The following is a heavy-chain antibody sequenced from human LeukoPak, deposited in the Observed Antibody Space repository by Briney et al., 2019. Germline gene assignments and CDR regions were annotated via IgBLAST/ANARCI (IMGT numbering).Heavy chain of an antibody. V-gene: IGHV4-39*01. Sequence: SETLSLTCTVSGGSISSSSYYWGWIRQPPGKGLEWIGSIYYSGSTYYNPSLKSRVTISVDTSKNQFSLKLNSVSVTAADTAVYYCARGGGSPSGWFDPWGQGTLVTVSS. D-gene: IGHD2-15*01. CDR2: IYYSGST. CDR3: ARGGGSPSGWFDP. J-gene: IGHJ5*02. CDR1: GGSISSSSYY.